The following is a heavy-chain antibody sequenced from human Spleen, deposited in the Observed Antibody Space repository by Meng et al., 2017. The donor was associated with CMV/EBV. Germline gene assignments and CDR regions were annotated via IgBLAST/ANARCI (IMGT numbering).Heavy chain of an antibody. Sequence: SCYSISGSSYFWGWIRQPPGKGLDWLGSIDYSGDSYSNPSLQSRVTISVDTSKNQFSLKLRFVTAADTAVYYCARSPPYDSSGRFDYWGQGTLVTVSS. D-gene: IGHD3-22*01. J-gene: IGHJ4*02. V-gene: IGHV4-39*07. CDR2: IDYSGDS. CDR1: CYSISGSSYF. CDR3: ARSPPYDSSGRFDY.